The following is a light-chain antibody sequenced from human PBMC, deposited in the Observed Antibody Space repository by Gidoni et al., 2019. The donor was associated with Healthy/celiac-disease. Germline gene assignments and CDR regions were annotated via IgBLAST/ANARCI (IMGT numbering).Light chain of an antibody. CDR3: QQYGSSPRT. Sequence: LTQSAGTLSLSPGERATLSCRASQSVSSSDLAWYQQKPGKAPRLLIYGASSRATGLPDRFSGSGSGTEFTLTSSRLEPEDFAVYYCQQYGSSPRTFGQGTRVEIK. CDR1: QSVSSSD. V-gene: IGKV3-20*01. J-gene: IGKJ1*01. CDR2: GAS.